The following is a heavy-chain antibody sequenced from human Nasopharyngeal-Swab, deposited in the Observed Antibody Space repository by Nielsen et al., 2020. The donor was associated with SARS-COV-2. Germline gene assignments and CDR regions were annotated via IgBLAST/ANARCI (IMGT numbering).Heavy chain of an antibody. CDR2: INHSGST. D-gene: IGHD6-19*01. CDR1: GGSFSGYY. CDR3: ARFPYSSGWGFDY. V-gene: IGHV4-34*01. Sequence: SETLSLTCAVYGGSFSGYYWSWIRQPPGKGLEWIGEINHSGSTNYNPSLKSRVTISVDTSKNQFSLKLSSVTAADTAVYYCARFPYSSGWGFDYWGQGTLVTVSS. J-gene: IGHJ4*02.